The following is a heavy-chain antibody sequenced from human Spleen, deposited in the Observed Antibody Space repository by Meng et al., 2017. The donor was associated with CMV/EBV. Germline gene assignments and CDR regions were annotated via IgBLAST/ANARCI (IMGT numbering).Heavy chain of an antibody. CDR2: ISSSSSYI. CDR3: ARDQAPLRGGSTGLDY. D-gene: IGHD2-2*01. CDR1: GFSFISYS. V-gene: IGHV3-21*01. J-gene: IGHJ4*02. Sequence: SGFSFISYSMNWGRQAPGQGLQWVSSISSSSSYIYYADSVKGRFTISRDNAKNSLYLQMNSLRAEDTAVYYCARDQAPLRGGSTGLDYWGLGTLVTVSS.